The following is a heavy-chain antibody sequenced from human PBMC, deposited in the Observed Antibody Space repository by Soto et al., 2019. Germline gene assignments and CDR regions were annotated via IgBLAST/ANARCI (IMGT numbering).Heavy chain of an antibody. D-gene: IGHD2-21*01. CDR2: IYSDGST. J-gene: IGHJ3*02. CDR3: ARLSCGGDCQTIGPPGFPAFDI. V-gene: IGHV3-66*04. Sequence: GGSLRLSCAASGFTVSTKYMSWVRQAPGKGLEWVSVIYSDGSTFYADSVRGRFTISRDNSKSTVNLQMNSLRAEDTAVYYCARLSCGGDCQTIGPPGFPAFDIWGQGTMVTVSS. CDR1: GFTVSTKY.